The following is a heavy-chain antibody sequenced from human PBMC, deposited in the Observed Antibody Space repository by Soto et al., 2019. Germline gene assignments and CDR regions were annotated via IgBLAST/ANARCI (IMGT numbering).Heavy chain of an antibody. D-gene: IGHD6-13*01. CDR3: ARNRGASIAAPWYFDL. CDR2: IGTAGDT. CDR1: GFTFSSYD. V-gene: IGHV3-13*01. J-gene: IGHJ2*01. Sequence: EVQLVESGGGLVQPGGSLRLSCAAYGFTFSSYDMHWVRQATGKGLEWVSAIGTAGDTYYPGSVKGRFTISRENAKNSLYLQMNSLRAEDTAVYYCARNRGASIAAPWYFDLWGRGTLVTVSS.